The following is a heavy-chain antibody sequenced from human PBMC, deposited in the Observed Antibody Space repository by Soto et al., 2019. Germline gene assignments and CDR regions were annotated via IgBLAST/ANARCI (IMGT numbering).Heavy chain of an antibody. Sequence: SGPTLVNPTQTLTLTCTFSGFSLSTSGVGVGWIRQPPGKALEWLALIYWDDDKRYSPSLKSRLTITKDTSKNQVVLTMTNMDPVDTATYYCALTVAPGDYYYYYGMDVWGQGTTVTVSS. CDR2: IYWDDDK. D-gene: IGHD2-15*01. CDR3: ALTVAPGDYYYYYGMDV. CDR1: GFSLSTSGVG. V-gene: IGHV2-5*02. J-gene: IGHJ6*02.